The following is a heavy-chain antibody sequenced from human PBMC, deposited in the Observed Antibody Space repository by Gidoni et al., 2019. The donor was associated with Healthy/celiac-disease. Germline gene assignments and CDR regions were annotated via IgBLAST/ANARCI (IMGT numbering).Heavy chain of an antibody. CDR2: SKSRNEGGTT. CDR3: ATELSTLFGVVSPFGY. V-gene: IGHV3-15*01. Sequence: EVQLVESGGGLVKPGGSLRLSCAASGFPLSNAWMSWVRQAPGKGREWVGRSKSRNEGGTTDYAAPVKGRFTISLDDSKNTLYLQLNSLKTEDTALYYCATELSTLFGVVSPFGYWGQGTLVTVSS. D-gene: IGHD3-3*01. CDR1: GFPLSNAW. J-gene: IGHJ4*02.